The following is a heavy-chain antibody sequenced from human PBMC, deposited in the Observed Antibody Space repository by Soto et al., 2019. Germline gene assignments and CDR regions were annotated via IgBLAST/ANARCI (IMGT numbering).Heavy chain of an antibody. CDR3: VRRAPSSLPAVGETASSSEFDY. Sequence: GESLNISCKGSVYLFTNYWIGWVRQMPGKGLEGMGNIYPPDSQTKYSPSFQGQVTISADKSITTAYLQWRSLKASDTAIYYCVRRAPSSLPAVGETASSSEFDYWGQGTQVTVSS. CDR1: VYLFTNYW. CDR2: IYPPDSQT. D-gene: IGHD6-19*01. J-gene: IGHJ4*02. V-gene: IGHV5-51*01.